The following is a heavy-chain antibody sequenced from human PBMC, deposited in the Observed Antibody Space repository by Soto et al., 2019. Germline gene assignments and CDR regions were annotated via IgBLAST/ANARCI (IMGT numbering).Heavy chain of an antibody. CDR1: GFTFSSYA. D-gene: IGHD3-22*01. Sequence: GGSLRLSCAASGFTFSSYAMHWVRQAPGKGLEWVAVISYDGSNKYYADSVKGRFTISRDNSKNTLYLQMNSLRAEDTAVYYCARSQQYYYDSSGYQSDFDYWGQGTLVTVSS. CDR3: ARSQQYYYDSSGYQSDFDY. V-gene: IGHV3-30-3*01. CDR2: ISYDGSNK. J-gene: IGHJ4*02.